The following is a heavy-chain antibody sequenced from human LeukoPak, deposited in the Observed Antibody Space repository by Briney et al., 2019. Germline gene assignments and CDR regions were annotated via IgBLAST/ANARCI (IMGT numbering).Heavy chain of an antibody. CDR1: GYTFTGYY. D-gene: IGHD3-10*01. CDR3: ARDVGDYYGSGTYYGMDV. Sequence: ASVKLSCKASGYTFTGYYMHWVRQAPGQGLEWMGWINPNSGGTNYAQKFQGRVTMTRATSISTAYMELSRLRSDDTAVYYCARDVGDYYGSGTYYGMDVWGQGTTVTVSS. V-gene: IGHV1-2*02. J-gene: IGHJ6*02. CDR2: INPNSGGT.